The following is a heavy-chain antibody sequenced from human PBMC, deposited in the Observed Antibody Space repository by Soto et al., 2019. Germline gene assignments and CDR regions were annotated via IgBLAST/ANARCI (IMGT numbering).Heavy chain of an antibody. CDR1: GYTFTSYY. V-gene: IGHV1-46*01. D-gene: IGHD5-12*01. Sequence: ASVNVSCEASGYTFTSYYMHWVRQAPGQGLEWMGIINPSGGSTSYAQKFQGRVTMTRDTSTSTVYMELSSLRSEDTAVYYCATVEGRRDGYNFRFDPWGQGTLVTVSS. CDR2: INPSGGST. J-gene: IGHJ5*02. CDR3: ATVEGRRDGYNFRFDP.